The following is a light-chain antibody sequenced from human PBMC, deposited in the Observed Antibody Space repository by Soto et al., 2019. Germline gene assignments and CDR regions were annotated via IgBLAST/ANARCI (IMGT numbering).Light chain of an antibody. CDR1: QSVSNY. J-gene: IGKJ2*01. V-gene: IGKV3-11*01. CDR2: DTS. CDR3: QQRRNWPRT. Sequence: EIVLTPSPATLSLSPGERATLYCRASQSVSNYLAWYQQKPGQAPRLLIYDTSNRATGIPARFSGSGSGTDFTLTISSLEPEDFAVYYCQQRRNWPRTFGQGTKLELK.